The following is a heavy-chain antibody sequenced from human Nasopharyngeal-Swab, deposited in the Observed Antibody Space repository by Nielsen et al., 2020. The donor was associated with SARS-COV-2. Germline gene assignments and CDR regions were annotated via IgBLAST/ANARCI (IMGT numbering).Heavy chain of an antibody. CDR1: GGSFNGFY. V-gene: IGHV4-34*01. D-gene: IGHD2-15*01. CDR2: INHNERT. J-gene: IGHJ4*02. CDR3: ARHEYCRGFCNNGGFDY. Sequence: SETLSLTCSVSGGSFNGFYWNWIRQPPGKGLEWIGEINHNERTNYNPSLKSRVTMSVDTSTNQVSLKLNSLTATDTAVYYCARHEYCRGFCNNGGFDYWGQGTLVTVSS.